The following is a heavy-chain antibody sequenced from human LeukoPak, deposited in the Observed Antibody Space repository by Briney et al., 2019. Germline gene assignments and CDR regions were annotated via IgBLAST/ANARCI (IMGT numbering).Heavy chain of an antibody. CDR3: ATVAVIRGVTYFDY. D-gene: IGHD3-10*01. J-gene: IGHJ4*02. Sequence: SETLSLTCTVSGGSISSYYWSWIRQPPGKGLEWIAYLFYSGSTDYNPSLESRVTISVDTSKNQFSLKLRSVTAADTAVYYWATVAVIRGVTYFDYWGQGTLVTVSS. V-gene: IGHV4-59*01. CDR1: GGSISSYY. CDR2: LFYSGST.